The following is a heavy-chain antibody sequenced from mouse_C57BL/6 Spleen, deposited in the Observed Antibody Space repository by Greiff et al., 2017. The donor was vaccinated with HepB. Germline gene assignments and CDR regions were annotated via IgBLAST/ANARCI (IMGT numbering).Heavy chain of an antibody. V-gene: IGHV1-26*01. J-gene: IGHJ1*03. CDR2: INPNNGGT. Sequence: EVQLQQSGPELVKPGASVKISCKASGYTFTDYYMNWVKQSHGKSLEWIGDINPNNGGTSYNQKFKGKATLTVDKSSSTAYMELRRLTSEDSAVYYCASAITWYFEVWGTGTTVTVAS. CDR1: GYTFTDYY. CDR3: ASAITWYFEV. D-gene: IGHD1-1*01.